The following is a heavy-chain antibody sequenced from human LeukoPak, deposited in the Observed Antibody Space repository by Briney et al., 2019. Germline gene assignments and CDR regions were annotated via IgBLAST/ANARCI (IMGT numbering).Heavy chain of an antibody. Sequence: GASVKVSCTASGYTFTGYYMHWVRQAPGQGLEWMGLINPNSGGTNYAQKFQGRVTMTRDTSISTAYMELSRLRSDDTAVYYCARDIHTSGNDYWGQGTLVTVSS. V-gene: IGHV1-2*02. D-gene: IGHD3-22*01. CDR1: GYTFTGYY. J-gene: IGHJ4*02. CDR3: ARDIHTSGNDY. CDR2: INPNSGGT.